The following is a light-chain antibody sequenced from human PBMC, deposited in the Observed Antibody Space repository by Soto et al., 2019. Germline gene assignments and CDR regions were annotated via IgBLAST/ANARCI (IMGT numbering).Light chain of an antibody. CDR3: QQYGTSPFA. Sequence: EIVLTQSPGTLSLSPGGRATLSCRASQSVSSSYLAWYQQKPGQAPRLLIYGASTRATGIPDRFSGSGSGTEFTLTISRLEPEDFAMYYCQQYGTSPFAFGPGTTVNIK. CDR1: QSVSSSY. CDR2: GAS. J-gene: IGKJ3*01. V-gene: IGKV3-20*01.